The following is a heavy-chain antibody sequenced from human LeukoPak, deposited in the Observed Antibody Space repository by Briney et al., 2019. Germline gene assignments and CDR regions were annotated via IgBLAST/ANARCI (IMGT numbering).Heavy chain of an antibody. V-gene: IGHV4-39*07. D-gene: IGHD3-3*01. CDR1: GGSISRSSYY. CDR3: AREGLESFDF. Sequence: SETLSLTCTASGGSISRSSYYWGWMRQPPGKGLEWIGSIYYSGSTYYNPSLKSRVIISIDTFKNQFSLTLNSVTAADTAVFYCAREGLESFDFWGQGTLVTASS. CDR2: IYYSGST. J-gene: IGHJ4*02.